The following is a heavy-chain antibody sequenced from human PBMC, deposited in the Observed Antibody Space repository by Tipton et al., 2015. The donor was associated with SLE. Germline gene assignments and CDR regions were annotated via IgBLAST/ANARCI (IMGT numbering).Heavy chain of an antibody. CDR3: ARWRGYGPSFDY. V-gene: IGHV4-59*01. D-gene: IGHD5-18*01. CDR1: GGSIGGYY. Sequence: TLSLTCTVSGGSIGGYYWGWIRQPPGKGLEWIGYIYDSGSTNYKPSLKTRVTISVDTSKNQFSLKLSSVTAADTAVYYCARWRGYGPSFDYWGQGTLVTVSS. J-gene: IGHJ4*02. CDR2: IYDSGST.